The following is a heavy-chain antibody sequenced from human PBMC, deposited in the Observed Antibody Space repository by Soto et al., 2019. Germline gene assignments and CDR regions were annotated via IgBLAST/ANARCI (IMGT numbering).Heavy chain of an antibody. D-gene: IGHD3-10*01. J-gene: IGHJ4*02. CDR3: AKMGGDYYGSGSIDY. CDR1: GFTFSSYA. V-gene: IGHV3-23*01. Sequence: EVQLLESGGGLVQPGGSLRLSCAASGFTFSSYAMSWVRQAPGKGLEWVSAISGSGGSTYYVDSVKGRFTISRDNSKNTLYLQMNSLRAEDTAVYYCAKMGGDYYGSGSIDYWGQGTLVTVSS. CDR2: ISGSGGST.